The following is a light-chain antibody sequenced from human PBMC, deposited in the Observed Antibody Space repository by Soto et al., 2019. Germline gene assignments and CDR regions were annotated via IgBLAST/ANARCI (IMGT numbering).Light chain of an antibody. CDR1: SSNLGAGYD. CDR2: GNR. CDR3: QSYDNSLGVCYV. J-gene: IGLJ1*01. V-gene: IGLV1-40*01. Sequence: QSVLTQPPSVSGAPGQRVTISCTGSSSNLGAGYDVHWYQLLPGTAPKLLIYGNRNRPSGVPDRFSGSKSGTSASLALTGLQAEDEADYYCQSYDNSLGVCYVFGTGTKVTVL.